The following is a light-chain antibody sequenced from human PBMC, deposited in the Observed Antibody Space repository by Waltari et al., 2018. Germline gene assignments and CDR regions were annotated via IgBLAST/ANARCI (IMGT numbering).Light chain of an antibody. CDR2: AAY. Sequence: DIQRTQSRFPLSASVGHRVTSPCRASQIISSYLNWYQQKPGKAPKLLIYAAYSLQSGVPSRFSGSGSGTDFTLTISSLQPEDFATYYCQQSYSTPITFGQGTRLEIK. V-gene: IGKV1-39*01. CDR3: QQSYSTPIT. CDR1: QIISSY. J-gene: IGKJ5*01.